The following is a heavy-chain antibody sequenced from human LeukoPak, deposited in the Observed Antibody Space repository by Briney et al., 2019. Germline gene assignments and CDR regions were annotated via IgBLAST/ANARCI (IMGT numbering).Heavy chain of an antibody. V-gene: IGHV3-7*01. D-gene: IGHD5-24*01. CDR1: GFTFSNYW. J-gene: IGHJ5*02. Sequence: QSGGSLRLSCAASGFTFSNYWMTWVRQAPGKGLEWVANIKQDGGEKYYVDSVKGRFTISRDNAKNSLYLQMNSLRAEDTAVYYCARDLNRGDGYNYGENWFDPWGQGTLVTVSS. CDR2: IKQDGGEK. CDR3: ARDLNRGDGYNYGENWFDP.